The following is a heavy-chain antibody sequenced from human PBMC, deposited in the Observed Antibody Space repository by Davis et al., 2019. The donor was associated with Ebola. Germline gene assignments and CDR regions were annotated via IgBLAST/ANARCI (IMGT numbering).Heavy chain of an antibody. Sequence: PGGSLRLSCAASGFTFSGSAMHWVRQASGKGLEWVGRIRSKANSYATAYAASVKGRFTISRDNAKNSLYLQMNSLRDEDTAVYYCAKYGDYWYFDLWGRGTLVTVSS. CDR1: GFTFSGSA. CDR3: AKYGDYWYFDL. CDR2: IRSKANSYAT. D-gene: IGHD4-17*01. V-gene: IGHV3-73*01. J-gene: IGHJ2*01.